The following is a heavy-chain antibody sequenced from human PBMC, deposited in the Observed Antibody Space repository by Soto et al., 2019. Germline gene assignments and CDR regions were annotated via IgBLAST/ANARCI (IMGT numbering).Heavy chain of an antibody. J-gene: IGHJ4*02. D-gene: IGHD2-15*01. V-gene: IGHV3-30-3*01. CDR1: GFTFSSYA. CDR3: ARWVVAAIGVSIDY. CDR2: ISYDGSNK. Sequence: QVQLVESGGGVVQPGRSLRLSCAASGFTFSSYAMHWVRQASGKGLEWVAVISYDGSNKYYADSVKGRFTISRDNSKNTLYLQMNSLRAEDTAVYYCARWVVAAIGVSIDYWGQGTLVTVSS.